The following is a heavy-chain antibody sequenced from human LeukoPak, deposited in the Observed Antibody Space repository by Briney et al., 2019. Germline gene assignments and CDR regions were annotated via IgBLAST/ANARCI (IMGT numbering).Heavy chain of an antibody. D-gene: IGHD3-10*01. Sequence: SETLSLTSAVYGGSFSGYYGSGFRHPPGKGRKWMGEINNSGSTNYNPSLKSRVTISVDTSKNQFSLKLSSVTAADTAVYYCARPGYYGSGSYYAPVPFDYWGQGTLVTVSS. CDR2: INNSGST. J-gene: IGHJ4*02. CDR3: ARPGYYGSGSYYAPVPFDY. V-gene: IGHV4-34*01. CDR1: GGSFSGYY.